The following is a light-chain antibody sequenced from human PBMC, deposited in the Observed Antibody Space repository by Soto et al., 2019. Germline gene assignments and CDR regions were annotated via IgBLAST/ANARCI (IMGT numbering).Light chain of an antibody. Sequence: QSALTQPASVSGSPGQSITISCTGTSSDVGGYNYVSWYQQHPGKAPKLMIYDVSNRPSGVSNRFSGSKSGNTASLTISGLKAEYEADYYCSSYTSSSTLGVFGGGTKLTV. J-gene: IGLJ3*02. V-gene: IGLV2-14*01. CDR2: DVS. CDR3: SSYTSSSTLGV. CDR1: SSDVGGYNY.